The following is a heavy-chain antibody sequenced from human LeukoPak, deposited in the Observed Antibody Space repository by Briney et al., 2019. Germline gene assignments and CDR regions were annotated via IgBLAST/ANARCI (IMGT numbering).Heavy chain of an antibody. D-gene: IGHD5-18*01. J-gene: IGHJ3*02. CDR2: ISAYNGNT. CDR1: GYTFTSYG. V-gene: IGHV1-18*01. CDR3: ARHGDTAMVRDAFDI. Sequence: GASVKVSCKASGYTFTSYGISWVRRAPGQGLEWMGWISAYNGNTNYAQKLQGRVTMTTDTSTSTAYMELRSLRSDDTAVYYCARHGDTAMVRDAFDIWGQGTMVTVSS.